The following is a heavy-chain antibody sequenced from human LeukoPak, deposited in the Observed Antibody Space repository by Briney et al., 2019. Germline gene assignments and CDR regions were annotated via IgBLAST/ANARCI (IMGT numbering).Heavy chain of an antibody. D-gene: IGHD1-26*01. CDR2: ISYDGTNK. CDR1: GFSFSNYA. Sequence: GGSLRLSCAASGFSFSNYAMHWVRQGPGKGLEWVAVISYDGTNKFYADSVKGRFTISRDNFKNTLYLQMNSLRAEDTAVYYCAREVGVGATGFLASTFDYWGQGTLVTVSS. J-gene: IGHJ4*02. CDR3: AREVGVGATGFLASTFDY. V-gene: IGHV3-30*04.